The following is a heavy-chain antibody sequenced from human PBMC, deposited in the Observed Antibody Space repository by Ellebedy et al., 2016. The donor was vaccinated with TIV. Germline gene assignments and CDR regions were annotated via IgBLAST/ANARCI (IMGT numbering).Heavy chain of an antibody. D-gene: IGHD3-10*01. CDR3: ARIRVTMVRGVIIMYYFDY. CDR1: GGSFSGYY. Sequence: GSLRLXCAVYGGSFSGYYWSWIRQPPGKGLEWIGEINHSGSTNYNPSLKSRVTISVDTSKNQFSLKLSSVTAADTAVYYCARIRVTMVRGVIIMYYFDYWGQGTLATVSS. CDR2: INHSGST. V-gene: IGHV4-34*01. J-gene: IGHJ4*02.